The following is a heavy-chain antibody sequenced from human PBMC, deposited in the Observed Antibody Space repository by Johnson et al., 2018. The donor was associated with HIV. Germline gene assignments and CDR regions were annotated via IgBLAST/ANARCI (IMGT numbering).Heavy chain of an antibody. Sequence: VQLVESGEGVVQPGRSLRLSCAASGFTFSSYDMHWVRQATGKGLEWVSAIGTAGDTYYPGSVKGRFTISRENAKNTLYLQMNSLRAEDTAVYYCARDITAARPSAFDIWGQGTMVTVSS. CDR1: GFTFSSYD. J-gene: IGHJ3*02. CDR3: ARDITAARPSAFDI. V-gene: IGHV3-13*01. D-gene: IGHD6-6*01. CDR2: IGTAGDT.